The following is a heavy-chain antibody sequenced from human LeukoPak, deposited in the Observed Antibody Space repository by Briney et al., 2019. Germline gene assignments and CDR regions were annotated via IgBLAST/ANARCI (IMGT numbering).Heavy chain of an antibody. CDR1: GGSISSSSYY. Sequence: PSETLSLTCTVSGGSISSSSYYWGWIRQPPGKGLEWIGSIYYSGSSYYNPSLKSRVTISVDTSKNQFSLKLSSVTAADTAVYYCARTIRNYYYYMDVWGKGTTVTVSS. CDR2: IYYSGSS. CDR3: ARTIRNYYYYMDV. D-gene: IGHD2-21*01. V-gene: IGHV4-39*07. J-gene: IGHJ6*03.